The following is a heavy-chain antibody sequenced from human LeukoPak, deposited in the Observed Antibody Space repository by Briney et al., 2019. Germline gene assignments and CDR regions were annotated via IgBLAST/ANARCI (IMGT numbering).Heavy chain of an antibody. V-gene: IGHV1-2*02. CDR1: GYTFTGYY. D-gene: IGHD6-6*01. CDR3: ARGQGIAARPHLDY. CDR2: INPNSGGT. Sequence: ASVKVSCKASGYTFTGYYMHWVRQAPGQGLEWMGWINPNSGGTNYAQKLQGRVTMTTDTSTSTAYMELRSLRSDDTAVYYCARGQGIAARPHLDYWGQGTLVTVSS. J-gene: IGHJ4*02.